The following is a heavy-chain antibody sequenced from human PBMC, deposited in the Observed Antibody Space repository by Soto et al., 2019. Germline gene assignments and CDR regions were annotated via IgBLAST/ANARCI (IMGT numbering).Heavy chain of an antibody. J-gene: IGHJ4*02. CDR3: ARGGPELATIGSFDY. D-gene: IGHD5-12*01. V-gene: IGHV1-46*01. CDR1: GYIFTGNY. Sequence: ASVKVSCKASGYIFTGNYMHWVRQAPGQGLEWIGRIIPSDGSTHYAQRFQDRVIMTRDTSTSTVYMELNSLRSEDSAVYYCARGGPELATIGSFDYWGQGTLVTVSS. CDR2: IIPSDGST.